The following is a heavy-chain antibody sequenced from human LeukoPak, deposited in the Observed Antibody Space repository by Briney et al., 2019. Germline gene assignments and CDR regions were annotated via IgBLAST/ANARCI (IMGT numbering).Heavy chain of an antibody. CDR3: ARGETTDVDY. CDR2: MNPNSGNT. CDR1: GYTFTSYD. V-gene: IGHV1-8*03. D-gene: IGHD4-17*01. J-gene: IGHJ4*02. Sequence: ASVKVSCKASGYTFTSYDINWVRQAPGQGLEWMGWMNPNSGNTGYAQRFQGRVTITRNTSISTAYMELSSLRSEDTAVYYCARGETTDVDYWGQGTLVTVSS.